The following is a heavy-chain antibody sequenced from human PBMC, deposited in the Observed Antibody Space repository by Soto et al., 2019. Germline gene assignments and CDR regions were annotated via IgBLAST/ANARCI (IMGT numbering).Heavy chain of an antibody. CDR1: GYTFTSYY. V-gene: IGHV1-46*04. J-gene: IGHJ6*02. CDR2: INPTGGST. Sequence: QVQLVQSGAEVKKPGASVKVSCKASGYTFTSYYMHWVRQAPGQGLEWVGIINPTGGSTTSAQKLLGRVTMTRDTSTSTVYMELSSLRSDDTAVYYCARGEYLSTFGMDLWGQGTTVTVSS. CDR3: ARGEYLSTFGMDL. D-gene: IGHD3-16*01.